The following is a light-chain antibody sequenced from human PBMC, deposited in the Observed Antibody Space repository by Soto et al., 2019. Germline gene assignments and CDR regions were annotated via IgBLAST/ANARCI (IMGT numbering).Light chain of an antibody. CDR2: DND. J-gene: IGLJ1*01. CDR3: GTWDSSLSVYV. V-gene: IGLV1-51*01. Sequence: QSALTQPPSVSAAPGQKVTISCSGSSSNIGKNYVSWYQQLPGTAPKLLIYDNDERPSGIPDRFSDSKSGTSATLGITGLQTGDEADYYCGTWDSSLSVYVFGTGTKVTVL. CDR1: SSNIGKNY.